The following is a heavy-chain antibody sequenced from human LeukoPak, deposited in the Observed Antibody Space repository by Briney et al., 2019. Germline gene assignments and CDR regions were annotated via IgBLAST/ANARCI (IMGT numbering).Heavy chain of an antibody. D-gene: IGHD3-16*01. V-gene: IGHV3-7*03. CDR3: ARGGGLDV. CDR1: GFTFSSYW. Sequence: GGSLRLSCAASGFTFSSYWMNWARQAPGKGLEWVASINHNGNVNYYVDSVKGRFTISRDNAKNSLYLQMSHLRAEDTAVYFCARGGGLDVWGQGATVTVSS. J-gene: IGHJ6*02. CDR2: INHNGNVN.